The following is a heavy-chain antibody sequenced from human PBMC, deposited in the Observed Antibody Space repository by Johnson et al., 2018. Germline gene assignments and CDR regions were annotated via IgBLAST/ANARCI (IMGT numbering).Heavy chain of an antibody. CDR2: IIPIFGSA. J-gene: IGHJ3*02. CDR1: GGTFSNYA. D-gene: IGHD3-10*01. Sequence: QVQLVESGAEVKKPGSSVKVSCKASGGTFSNYAITWVRQAPGQGLEWMGGIIPIFGSANYAQKFQGRVTITADESTSTAYMGVSSLISEDTAVYYCARDQFVVRGVMAHAFDIWGQGTMVTVSS. CDR3: ARDQFVVRGVMAHAFDI. V-gene: IGHV1-69*01.